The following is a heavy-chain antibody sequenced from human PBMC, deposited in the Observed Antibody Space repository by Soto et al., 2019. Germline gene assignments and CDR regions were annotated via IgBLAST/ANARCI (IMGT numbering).Heavy chain of an antibody. CDR3: ARDWETTVTTQPDY. CDR2: ISAYNGNT. CDR1: GYTFTSYG. J-gene: IGHJ4*02. Sequence: QVQLVQSGAEVKKPGASVKVSCKASGYTFTSYGISWVRQAPGQGLEWMGWISAYNGNTNYAQKLQGRVTMTTDTSTSTDYMKLRSLRSADTAVYYCARDWETTVTTQPDYWGQGTLVTVSS. D-gene: IGHD4-17*01. V-gene: IGHV1-18*01.